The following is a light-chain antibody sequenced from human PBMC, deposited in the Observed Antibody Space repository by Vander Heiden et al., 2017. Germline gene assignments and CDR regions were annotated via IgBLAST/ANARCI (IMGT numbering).Light chain of an antibody. CDR3: QQYDSNLYI. V-gene: IGKV1-5*03. J-gene: IGKJ2*01. CDR1: QKIDTW. Sequence: DIQMTQSPSTLSESVGDRVTITCRGSQKIDTWLAWYQQKLGKAPKLLIYKASSLESGVPSRFSGIGSGTEFTLSISCLQPDDFATYYCQQYDSNLYIFGQGTKLEIK. CDR2: KAS.